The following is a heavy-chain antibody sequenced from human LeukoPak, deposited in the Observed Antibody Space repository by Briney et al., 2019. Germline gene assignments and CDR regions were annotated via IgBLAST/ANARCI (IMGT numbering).Heavy chain of an antibody. Sequence: PSETLSLTCTVSGGSLSRYFWSWIRQPPGKGLEWIAYIYYSGSTNYNPSLKSRVTIPVGTSKNQFSLKLSSVTAADTAVYYCARGCYDPLWFGECKWGQGTLVTVSS. D-gene: IGHD3-10*01. V-gene: IGHV4-59*12. CDR3: ARGCYDPLWFGECK. CDR1: GGSLSRYF. J-gene: IGHJ4*02. CDR2: IYYSGST.